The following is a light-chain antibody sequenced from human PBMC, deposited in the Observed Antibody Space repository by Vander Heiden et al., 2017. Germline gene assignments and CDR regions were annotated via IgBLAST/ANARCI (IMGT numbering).Light chain of an antibody. V-gene: IGKV3-15*01. CDR2: DAS. CDR3: QQYSKGPPIT. Sequence: EIVMTQSPATLSVSPGERATLSCRASQSVSSNLAWYRQRPGQAPRLLIYDASTRATGIPARFSGSGPGTEFTLTISSLQSEDFAVYYCQQYSKGPPITFGQGTRLEIK. CDR1: QSVSSN. J-gene: IGKJ5*01.